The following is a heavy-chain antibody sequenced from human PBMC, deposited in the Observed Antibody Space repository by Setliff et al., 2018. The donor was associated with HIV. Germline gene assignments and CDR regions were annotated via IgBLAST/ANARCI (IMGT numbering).Heavy chain of an antibody. D-gene: IGHD6-13*01. CDR1: GYSFSSYW. V-gene: IGHV5-51*01. CDR3: AREVAADGTYFDY. CDR2: IYPGDSDT. Sequence: LKISCKAFGYSFSSYWIGWVRQMSGKGLEWMGIIYPGDSDTRYSPSFQGQVTISADNSINTAYLQWSSLKASDTAMYYCAREVAADGTYFDYWGQGALVTVSS. J-gene: IGHJ4*01.